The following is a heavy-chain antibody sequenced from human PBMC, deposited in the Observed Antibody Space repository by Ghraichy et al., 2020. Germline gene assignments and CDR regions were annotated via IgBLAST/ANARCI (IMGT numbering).Heavy chain of an antibody. J-gene: IGHJ5*02. Sequence: ASVKVSSKASGYTFTSYYMHWVRQAPGQGLEWMGIINPSGGSTSYAQKFQGRVTMTRDTSTSTVYMELSSLRSQDTAVYYCAREGPVRFLEWSSNWFDPWGQGTLVTVSS. CDR2: INPSGGST. CDR3: AREGPVRFLEWSSNWFDP. D-gene: IGHD3-3*01. CDR1: GYTFTSYY. V-gene: IGHV1-46*01.